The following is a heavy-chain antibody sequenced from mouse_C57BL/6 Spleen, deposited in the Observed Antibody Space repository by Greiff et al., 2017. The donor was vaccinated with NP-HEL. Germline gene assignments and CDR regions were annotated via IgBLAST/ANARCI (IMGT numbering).Heavy chain of an antibody. J-gene: IGHJ2*01. V-gene: IGHV1-39*01. CDR3: ERARGNDAFFDY. CDR1: GYSFTDYN. CDR2: INPNYGTT. D-gene: IGHD2-2*01. Sequence: EVQGVESGPELVKPGASVKISCKASGYSFTDYNMNWVKQSNGKSLEWIGVINPNYGTTSYNQKFKGKATLTVDQSSSTAYMQLNSLTSEDSAVYCWERARGNDAFFDYWGQGTTLTVSS.